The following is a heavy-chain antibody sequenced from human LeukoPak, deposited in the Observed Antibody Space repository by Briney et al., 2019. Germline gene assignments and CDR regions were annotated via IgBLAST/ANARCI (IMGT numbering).Heavy chain of an antibody. CDR3: ARGPGYSSGWSRPLGY. J-gene: IGHJ4*02. D-gene: IGHD6-19*01. Sequence: GASVKVSCKASGYTFTSYDINWVRQATGQGLEWMGWMNPNSGNTGYAQKFQGRVTMTRNTSISTAYMGLSSLRSEDTAVYYCARGPGYSSGWSRPLGYWGEGTLVTVSS. CDR1: GYTFTSYD. V-gene: IGHV1-8*01. CDR2: MNPNSGNT.